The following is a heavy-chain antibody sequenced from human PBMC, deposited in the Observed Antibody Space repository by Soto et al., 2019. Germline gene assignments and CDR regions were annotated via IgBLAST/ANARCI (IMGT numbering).Heavy chain of an antibody. D-gene: IGHD3-22*01. CDR1: GDSLTSHSYY. CDR2: IYDTGNA. Sequence: PSETLSLTCTVSGDSLTSHSYYWTWVRQPPGKGLEWIGNIYDTGNANYNPPLTGRVTLSVDTSRNQFSLRLTSVTTADPAVYYCARKNYYDSSGYYWPPYYDGMDVWCQGTTVTVSS. V-gene: IGHV4-61*01. J-gene: IGHJ6*02. CDR3: ARKNYYDSSGYYWPPYYDGMDV.